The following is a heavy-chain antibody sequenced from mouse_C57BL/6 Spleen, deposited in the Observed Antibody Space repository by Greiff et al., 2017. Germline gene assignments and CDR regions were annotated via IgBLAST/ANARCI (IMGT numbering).Heavy chain of an antibody. D-gene: IGHD2-4*01. J-gene: IGHJ4*01. V-gene: IGHV1-9*01. Sequence: VQLVESGAELMKPGASVKLSCKATGYTFTGYWIEWVKQRPGHGLEWIGEILPGSGSTNYNEKFKGKATFTADTSSNTAYMQLSSLPTRYSAIYYCASHDYEYNYYAMDYWGQGTSVTVSS. CDR2: ILPGSGST. CDR3: ASHDYEYNYYAMDY. CDR1: GYTFTGYW.